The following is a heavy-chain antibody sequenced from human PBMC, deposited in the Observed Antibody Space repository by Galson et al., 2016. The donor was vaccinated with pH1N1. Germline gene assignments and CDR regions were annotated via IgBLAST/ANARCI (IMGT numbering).Heavy chain of an antibody. CDR1: GYNTAYW. CDR2: IYPGDSGT. J-gene: IGHJ4*02. D-gene: IGHD2-8*02. V-gene: IGHV5-51*01. CDR3: AASRSTGGYEY. Sequence: QSGAEVKKPGESLTISCKGSGYNTAYWIGWLRQMSGKGPEGIGKIYPGDSGTRNSPSFQGQVTLSVDKFISTAYLQWSSLKASDTAKYYCAASRSTGGYEYWGQGTLLTVSS.